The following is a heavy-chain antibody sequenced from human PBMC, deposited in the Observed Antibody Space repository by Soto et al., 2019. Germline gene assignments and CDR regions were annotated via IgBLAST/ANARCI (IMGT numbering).Heavy chain of an antibody. V-gene: IGHV4-61*01. CDR1: GGSVSSGSYY. CDR3: AREGGGYRSGHTPDY. Sequence: QVQLQESGPGLVKPSETLSLTCTVSGGSVSSGSYYWSWIRQPPGKGLEWIGYIYYSGSTNYNPSLKGRVTISVATSNNQFSLKLSSVTAADTAVYYCAREGGGYRSGHTPDYWGQGTLVTVSS. J-gene: IGHJ4*02. D-gene: IGHD5-18*01. CDR2: IYYSGST.